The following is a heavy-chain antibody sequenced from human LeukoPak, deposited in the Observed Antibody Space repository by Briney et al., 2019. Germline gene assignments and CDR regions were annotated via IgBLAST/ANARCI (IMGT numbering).Heavy chain of an antibody. D-gene: IGHD4-11*01. V-gene: IGHV5-51*01. CDR1: GYTFTNYW. CDR3: ARPDMVRDYRLDY. Sequence: GESLKISCRTSGYTFTNYWIGWVRQIPGKGLEWMGIIYPGDSDTQYSPSFQGQVTISADKSLSTAYMQWSSLKASDTAMYYCARPDMVRDYRLDYWGQGTLVTVSS. J-gene: IGHJ4*02. CDR2: IYPGDSDT.